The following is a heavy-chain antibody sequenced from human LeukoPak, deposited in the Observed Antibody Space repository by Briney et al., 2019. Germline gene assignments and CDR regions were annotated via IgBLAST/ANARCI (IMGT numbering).Heavy chain of an antibody. CDR3: ARRRLQPFDY. Sequence: SETLSLTCTVSGGSISSSSYYWGWLRQPPGQGLEWIGSISYSGSTYYNPSLKSRVTISVDTSKTQFSLKLSSVTAADTAVYYCARRRLQPFDYWGQGTLVTVSS. J-gene: IGHJ4*02. D-gene: IGHD4-11*01. CDR1: GGSISSSSYY. V-gene: IGHV4-39*01. CDR2: ISYSGST.